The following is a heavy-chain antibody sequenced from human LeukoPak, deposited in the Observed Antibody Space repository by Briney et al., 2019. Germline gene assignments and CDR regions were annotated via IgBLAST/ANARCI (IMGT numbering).Heavy chain of an antibody. J-gene: IGHJ4*02. CDR1: GGSFSGYY. CDR2: INHSGST. Sequence: SETLSLTCAVYGGSFSGYYWSWFRQPPGKGLEWIGEINHSGSTNYNPSLKSRVTISVDTSKNQFSLKLSSVTAADTAVYYCARGDWVYWGQGTLVTVSS. D-gene: IGHD2-21*01. V-gene: IGHV4-34*01. CDR3: ARGDWVY.